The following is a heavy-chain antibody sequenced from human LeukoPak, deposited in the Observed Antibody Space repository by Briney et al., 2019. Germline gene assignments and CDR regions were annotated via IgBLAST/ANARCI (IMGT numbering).Heavy chain of an antibody. V-gene: IGHV1-18*01. CDR2: ISPYDGNT. D-gene: IGHD5-18*01. J-gene: IGHJ6*02. CDR3: VRVWPPSAVDRGMGYSYYNGLDV. CDR1: NYTFVSYG. Sequence: ASVKVSCKTSNYTFVSYGLSWVRQAPGQGLQWVGWISPYDGNTNYAQKFRGRVTMTTDKSTRTVYMEVRSLRLDDTAVYYCVRVWPPSAVDRGMGYSYYNGLDVWGQGTTVIVSS.